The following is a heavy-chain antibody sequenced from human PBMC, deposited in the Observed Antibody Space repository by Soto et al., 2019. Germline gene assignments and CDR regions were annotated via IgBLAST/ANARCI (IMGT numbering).Heavy chain of an antibody. CDR2: IIPIFGTA. Sequence: QVQLVQSGAEVKKPGSSVKVSCKASGGTFSSYAISWVRQAPGQGLEWMGGIIPIFGTANYAQKFQGRVTINADESTSTAYMELSSLRSEDTAVYYWASKDIVVVVAATGYYGMDVWGQGTTVTVSS. J-gene: IGHJ6*02. CDR3: ASKDIVVVVAATGYYGMDV. V-gene: IGHV1-69*12. CDR1: GGTFSSYA. D-gene: IGHD2-15*01.